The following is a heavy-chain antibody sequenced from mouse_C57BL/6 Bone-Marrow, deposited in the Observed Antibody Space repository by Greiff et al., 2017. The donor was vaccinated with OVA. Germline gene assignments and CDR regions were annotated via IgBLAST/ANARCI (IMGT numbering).Heavy chain of an antibody. Sequence: VQLQQSGPELVKPGASVKISCKASGYSFTDYNMNWVKQSNGKSLEWIGVINPNSGTTSYNQKFKGKATLTVDQSSSTAYMQLKSLTSEDSAVYYCARKDYGSSYDWYFDVWGTGTTVTVSS. V-gene: IGHV1-39*01. D-gene: IGHD1-1*01. J-gene: IGHJ1*03. CDR3: ARKDYGSSYDWYFDV. CDR1: GYSFTDYN. CDR2: INPNSGTT.